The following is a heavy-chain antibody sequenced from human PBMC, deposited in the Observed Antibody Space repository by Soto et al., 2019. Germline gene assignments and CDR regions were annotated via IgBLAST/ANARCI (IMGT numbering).Heavy chain of an antibody. D-gene: IGHD2-15*01. CDR2: ISGSGGST. Sequence: GGSLRLSCAASGFTFSSYAMSWVHQAPGKGLEWVSAISGSGGSTYYADSVKGRFTISRDNSKNTLYLQMNSPRAEDTAVYYCAKDGRYCSGGSCYYYYYYYMDVWGKGTTVTV. CDR3: AKDGRYCSGGSCYYYYYYYMDV. J-gene: IGHJ6*03. CDR1: GFTFSSYA. V-gene: IGHV3-23*01.